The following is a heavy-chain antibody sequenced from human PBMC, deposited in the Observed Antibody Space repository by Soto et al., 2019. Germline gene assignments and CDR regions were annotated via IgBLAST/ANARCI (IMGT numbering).Heavy chain of an antibody. Sequence: GASVKGCFKAYGYAFTSYGVSLVRQAPGQGLEWIGSISAHTANKNYAQELHGRVTMTTDTSTSTSYMELRSLRSDDTALYFCARDRLGATGDYWGQGTMVTASS. CDR1: GYAFTSYG. J-gene: IGHJ4*02. V-gene: IGHV1-18*01. CDR2: ISAHTANK. CDR3: ARDRLGATGDY. D-gene: IGHD1-26*01.